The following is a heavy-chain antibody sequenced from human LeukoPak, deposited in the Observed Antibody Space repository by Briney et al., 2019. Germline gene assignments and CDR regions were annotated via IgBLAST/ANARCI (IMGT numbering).Heavy chain of an antibody. CDR3: AKVHLEGASSLDQ. Sequence: GGSLRLSCAASGFTFSSYGMQWVRQAPGKGLEWVVVIWYDGSNKYYADSVRGRFTISRDNSKNMLYLQLNSLRVEDTAVYYCAKVHLEGASSLDQWGQGTLVTVSS. CDR2: IWYDGSNK. V-gene: IGHV3-33*06. CDR1: GFTFSSYG. J-gene: IGHJ4*02. D-gene: IGHD1-26*01.